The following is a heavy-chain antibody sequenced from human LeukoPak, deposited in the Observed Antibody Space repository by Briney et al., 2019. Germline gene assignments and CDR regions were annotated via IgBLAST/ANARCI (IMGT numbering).Heavy chain of an antibody. Sequence: PGRSLRLSCAASAFMFDDYAIQWVRHAPGKGLEWVSGISWNSGSIGYADSVKGRFTISRDNAKNSLYLQMNSLRAEDTALYYCAKFGDCSGGSCYSRSVWGQGTLVTVSS. CDR2: ISWNSGSI. J-gene: IGHJ4*02. CDR3: AKFGDCSGGSCYSRSV. D-gene: IGHD2-15*01. CDR1: AFMFDDYA. V-gene: IGHV3-9*01.